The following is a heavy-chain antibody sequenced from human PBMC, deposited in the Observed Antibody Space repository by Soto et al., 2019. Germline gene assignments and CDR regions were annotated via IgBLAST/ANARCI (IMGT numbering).Heavy chain of an antibody. CDR2: ISSSSSYI. V-gene: IGHV3-21*01. CDR3: ARDLSGSYYYYYYYMDV. Sequence: ESGGGLVKPGGSLRLSCAASGFTFSSYSMNWVRQAPGKGLEWVSSISSSSSYIYYADSVKGRFTISRDNAKNSLYLQMNSLRAEDTAVYYCARDLSGSYYYYYYYMDVWGKGTTVTVSS. J-gene: IGHJ6*03. CDR1: GFTFSSYS.